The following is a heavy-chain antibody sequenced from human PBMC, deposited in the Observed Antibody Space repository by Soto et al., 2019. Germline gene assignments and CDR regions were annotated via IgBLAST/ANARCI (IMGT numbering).Heavy chain of an antibody. CDR1: GFTFSDYY. D-gene: IGHD5-18*01. CDR2: ISSSSSYT. J-gene: IGHJ6*02. V-gene: IGHV3-11*06. CDR3: ASPDPYTAMVPHYYGMDV. Sequence: GGSLRLSCAASGFTFSDYYMSWIRQAPGKGLEWVSYISSSSSYTNYADSVKGRFTISRDNAKNSLYLQMNSLRAEDTAVYYCASPDPYTAMVPHYYGMDVWGQGTTVTVSS.